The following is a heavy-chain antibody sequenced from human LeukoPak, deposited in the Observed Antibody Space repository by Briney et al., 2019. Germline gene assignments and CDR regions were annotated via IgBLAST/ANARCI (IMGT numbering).Heavy chain of an antibody. CDR1: GGSFSGYY. CDR3: ARGHHWNPSGFDY. D-gene: IGHD6-25*01. Sequence: PSETLSLTCAVYGGSFSGYYWSWIRQPPGKGLEWIGEINHSGSTNYNPSLKSRVTISVDTSKNQFSLKLSSVTAADTAVCYCARGHHWNPSGFDYWGQGTLVTVSS. V-gene: IGHV4-34*01. CDR2: INHSGST. J-gene: IGHJ4*02.